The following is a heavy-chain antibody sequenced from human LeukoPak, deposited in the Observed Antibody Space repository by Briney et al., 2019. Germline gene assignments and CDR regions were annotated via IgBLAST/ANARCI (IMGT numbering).Heavy chain of an antibody. CDR2: ISDSGHST. D-gene: IGHD3-10*01. CDR3: AKDGPAGGPFDY. Sequence: GGSLRLSCAASGFTFSSYAVSWVRQAPGTGLAWVSAISDSGHSTRYADSVKGRFTISRDNSKNTLYLQMNSLRAEDTAVYYCAKDGPAGGPFDYWGQGTLVTVSS. CDR1: GFTFSSYA. J-gene: IGHJ4*02. V-gene: IGHV3-23*01.